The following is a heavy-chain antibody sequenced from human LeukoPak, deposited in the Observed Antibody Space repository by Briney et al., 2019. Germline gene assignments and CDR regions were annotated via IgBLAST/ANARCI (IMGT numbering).Heavy chain of an antibody. J-gene: IGHJ4*02. CDR3: AKGKGCSGGSCYLIFDY. D-gene: IGHD2-15*01. CDR1: GFTFSSYA. Sequence: GGSLRLSCAASGFTFSSYAMSWVRQAPGKGLEWVSAISGSGGSTYYADSVKGRFTISRDNSKNTLYLQMNSLRAEDTAAYYCAKGKGCSGGSCYLIFDYWGQGTLVTVSS. V-gene: IGHV3-23*01. CDR2: ISGSGGST.